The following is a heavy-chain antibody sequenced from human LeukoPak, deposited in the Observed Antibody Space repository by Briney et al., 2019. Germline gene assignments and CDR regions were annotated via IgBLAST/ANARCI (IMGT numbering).Heavy chain of an antibody. Sequence: PSETLSLTCTVSGGSISSGGYYWSWIRQHPGKGLEWIGYIYYSGSTYYNPSLKSRVTISVDTSKNQFSLKLSSVTAADTAVYYCARGIMRNYYGMDVWGQGTTVTVSS. CDR1: GGSISSGGYY. CDR3: ARGIMRNYYGMDV. J-gene: IGHJ6*02. V-gene: IGHV4-31*03. CDR2: IYYSGST.